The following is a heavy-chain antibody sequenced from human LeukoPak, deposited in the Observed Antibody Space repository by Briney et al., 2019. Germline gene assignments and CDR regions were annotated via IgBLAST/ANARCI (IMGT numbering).Heavy chain of an antibody. J-gene: IGHJ6*02. CDR1: GGTFSSYA. CDR3: ARVLFYDSSGHYYYYGMDV. CDR2: IIPILGIA. V-gene: IGHV1-69*04. D-gene: IGHD3-22*01. Sequence: SVKVSCKASGGTFSSYAISWVRQAPGQGFEWMGRIIPILGIANYAQKFQGRVTITADKSTSTAYMELSSLRSEDTAVYYCARVLFYDSSGHYYYYGMDVWGQGTTVTVSS.